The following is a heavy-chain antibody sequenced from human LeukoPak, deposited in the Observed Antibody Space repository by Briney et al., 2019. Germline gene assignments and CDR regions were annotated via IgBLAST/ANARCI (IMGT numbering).Heavy chain of an antibody. V-gene: IGHV4-34*01. CDR3: ARQNPDDFWSGYYVSYFDY. J-gene: IGHJ4*02. CDR1: GGSFSGYY. Sequence: SETLSLTCAVYGGSFSGYYWSWIRQPPGKGLEWIGEINHSGSTNYNPSLKSRVTISVDTSKNQFSLKLSSVTAADTAVYYCARQNPDDFWSGYYVSYFDYWGQGTLVTVSS. D-gene: IGHD3-3*01. CDR2: INHSGST.